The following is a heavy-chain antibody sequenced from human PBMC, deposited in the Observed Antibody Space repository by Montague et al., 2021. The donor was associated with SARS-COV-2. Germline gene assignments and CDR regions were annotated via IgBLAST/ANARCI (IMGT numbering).Heavy chain of an antibody. CDR2: MHITGRT. J-gene: IGHJ4*02. V-gene: IGHV4-4*07. CDR3: ARDRFDFGAGRQGAIDF. CDR1: GDSITNHY. Sequence: SETLSLTCSVSGDSITNHYWSWIWQPAGKGLEWIGRMHITGRTNFSPFFSSRLTMSVDTSKNQFSLKLTSVTAADTAIYFCARDRFDFGAGRQGAIDFWGQGTLVTVSS. D-gene: IGHD3-10*01.